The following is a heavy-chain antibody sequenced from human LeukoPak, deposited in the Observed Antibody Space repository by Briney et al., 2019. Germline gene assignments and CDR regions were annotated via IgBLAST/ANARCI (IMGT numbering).Heavy chain of an antibody. Sequence: SETLSLTCTVSGGSISSYYWSWIRHPPGTGLEWIGYIYYSGTTNYNPTLKSRVTILVHASKNQFSLKLSSVTAADTAVYYCARDRYGGNSGEFDYWGQGTLVTVSS. CDR1: GGSISSYY. D-gene: IGHD4-23*01. CDR2: IYYSGTT. V-gene: IGHV4-59*01. CDR3: ARDRYGGNSGEFDY. J-gene: IGHJ4*02.